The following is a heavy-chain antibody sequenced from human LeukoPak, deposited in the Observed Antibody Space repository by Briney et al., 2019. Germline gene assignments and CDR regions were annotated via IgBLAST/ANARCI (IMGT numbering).Heavy chain of an antibody. CDR1: GYTFTSYY. Sequence: GASVKVSCKASGYTFTSYYMHWVRQAPGQGLEWMGIINPSGGSTSYAQKFQGRATMTRDTSTSTAYMELRSLRSDDTAVYYCARTNLDCKNGVCYDYWGQGTLVTVSS. J-gene: IGHJ4*02. CDR2: INPSGGST. CDR3: ARTNLDCKNGVCYDY. D-gene: IGHD2-8*01. V-gene: IGHV1-46*01.